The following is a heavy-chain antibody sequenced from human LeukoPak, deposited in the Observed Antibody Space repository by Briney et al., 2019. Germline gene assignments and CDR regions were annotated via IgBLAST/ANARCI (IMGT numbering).Heavy chain of an antibody. D-gene: IGHD6-19*01. CDR2: IRYDGSKK. J-gene: IGHJ4*02. CDR1: GCTISSYG. CDR3: AKLQTGYSSGWIYY. Sequence: GGSLRLSCAASGCTISSYGMHWVRQAPGKGLEWVAFIRYDGSKKYYADSVKGRFTISRDNSKNTLYLQMNSLRAEDTAVYYCAKLQTGYSSGWIYYWGQGTLVTVSS. V-gene: IGHV3-30*02.